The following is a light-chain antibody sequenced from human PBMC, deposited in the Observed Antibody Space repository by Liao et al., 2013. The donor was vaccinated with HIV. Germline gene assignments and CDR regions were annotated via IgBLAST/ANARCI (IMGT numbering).Light chain of an antibody. Sequence: SYELTQPPSVSVSPGQTASITCSGDKLEYKYACWYQQKPGQSPVLVIYEDSKRPSGIPERFSASNSGNTATLIISGTQALDEADYYCQAWDSATVVFGGGTKVTVL. V-gene: IGLV3-1*01. CDR1: KLEYKY. CDR2: EDS. J-gene: IGLJ3*02. CDR3: QAWDSATVV.